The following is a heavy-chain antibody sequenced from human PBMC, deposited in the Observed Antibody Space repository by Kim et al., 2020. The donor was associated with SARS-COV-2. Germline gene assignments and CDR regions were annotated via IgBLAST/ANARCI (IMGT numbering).Heavy chain of an antibody. Sequence: SETLSLSCTVYGGSISSYYWSWIRQPAGKGLEWIGRIYASGSTNYSPSLKSRVTMSVDTSKNEISLKLSAVTAADTAVYYCATRYDVWSGCSSMDGWREG. CDR1: GGSISSYY. CDR3: ATRYDVWSGCSSMDG. J-gene: IGHJ6*03. D-gene: IGHD3-3*01. CDR2: IYASGST. V-gene: IGHV4-59*10.